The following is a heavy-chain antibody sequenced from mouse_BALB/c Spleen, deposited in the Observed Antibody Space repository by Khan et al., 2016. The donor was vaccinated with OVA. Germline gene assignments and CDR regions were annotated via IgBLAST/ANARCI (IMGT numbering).Heavy chain of an antibody. Sequence: EVQLVESGPGLVKPSQSLSLTCTVTGYSVTSDYAWNWIRQFPGNKLEWMGYINYSGSTSYTPSLKSRISITRDTSKNQFFLQLSSVTTEDTATYCCARGRAYWGQGTLVTVSA. V-gene: IGHV3-2*02. CDR3: ARGRAY. D-gene: IGHD3-3*01. CDR1: GYSVTSDYA. CDR2: INYSGST. J-gene: IGHJ3*01.